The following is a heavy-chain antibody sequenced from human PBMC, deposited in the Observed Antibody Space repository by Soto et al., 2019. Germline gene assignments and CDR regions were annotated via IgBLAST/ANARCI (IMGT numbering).Heavy chain of an antibody. CDR2: INPSSGGT. CDR1: GYPFTGPY. CDR3: ARYFRFYCHGVGV. V-gene: IGHV1-2*02. Sequence: ASVKVSCKASGYPFTGPYIYWVRQAPGQGLEWMGWINPSSGGTEFAEKFQGRVTVTRDTSIRTVFLELNSLTSDDTGVYFCARYFRFYCHGVGVWGQGTVVTVSS. D-gene: IGHD2-8*02. J-gene: IGHJ6*02.